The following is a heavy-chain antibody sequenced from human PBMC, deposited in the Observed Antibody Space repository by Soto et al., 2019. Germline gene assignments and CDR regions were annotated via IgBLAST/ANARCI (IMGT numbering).Heavy chain of an antibody. J-gene: IGHJ4*02. CDR2: ISAYNGNT. Sequence: GASVKVSCKASGYTFTTYGVSWVRQAPGQGLEWMGWISAYNGNTNYAQRVQGRVTMTADTSASTAYMEMRSLRSDDTAVYYCARDSSYYYDSSRYLPFDYWGQGTLVTVSS. CDR1: GYTFTTYG. CDR3: ARDSSYYYDSSRYLPFDY. V-gene: IGHV1-18*04. D-gene: IGHD3-22*01.